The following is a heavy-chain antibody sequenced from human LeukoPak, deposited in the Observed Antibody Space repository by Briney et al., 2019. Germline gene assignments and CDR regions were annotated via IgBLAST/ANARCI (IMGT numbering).Heavy chain of an antibody. CDR1: GGSFSGYY. CDR2: IYGAGST. D-gene: IGHD2-2*01. V-gene: IGHV3-66*02. J-gene: IGHJ6*02. Sequence: ETLSLTCAVYGGSFSGYYWSWIRQPPGKGLEWLSVIYGAGSTYYADSLQGRFTTSRDSSKNTLYLQMSSLRAEDTAVYYCTKGLARYQLPTYDYYAMDVWGPGTTVSVSS. CDR3: TKGLARYQLPTYDYYAMDV.